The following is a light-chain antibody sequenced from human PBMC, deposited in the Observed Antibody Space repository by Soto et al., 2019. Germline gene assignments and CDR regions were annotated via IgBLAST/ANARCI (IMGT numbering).Light chain of an antibody. CDR2: QDS. J-gene: IGLJ2*01. CDR3: PSWDSSTVV. Sequence: SYELTQPPSVSVSPGQTASITCSGARMGDKYSCWYQQKPGQSPVLVIYQDSKRPSGIPERFSGSNSGNTATLTISGTQAMDEADYYCPSWDSSTVVFGGGTKVTVL. CDR1: RMGDKY. V-gene: IGLV3-1*01.